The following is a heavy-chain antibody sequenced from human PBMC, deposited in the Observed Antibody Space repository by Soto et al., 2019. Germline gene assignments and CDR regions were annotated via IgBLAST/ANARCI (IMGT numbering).Heavy chain of an antibody. CDR1: GGAFNNYI. CDR3: ARGRDQPPVGLYCDP. V-gene: IGHV1-69*01. Sequence: QVQLVQSGAEVKKPGSSVKVSCKASGGAFNNYIFDWVRQAPGQGLEWMGGIIPMFGTPKYAQTFQDRVTISADVSTGTAYMELTSLRFDDTAVYYCARGRDQPPVGLYCDPWGEGTRVTVSS. D-gene: IGHD2-15*01. CDR2: IIPMFGTP. J-gene: IGHJ5*02.